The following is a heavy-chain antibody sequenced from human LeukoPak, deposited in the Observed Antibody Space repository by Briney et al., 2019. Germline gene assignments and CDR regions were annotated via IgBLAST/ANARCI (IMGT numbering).Heavy chain of an antibody. J-gene: IGHJ3*02. CDR3: ARGPYSYDSSGAFDI. D-gene: IGHD3-22*01. CDR2: SYYSGST. CDR1: GVSISSFY. Sequence: PSETLSLTCTVSGVSISSFYWSWIRQPPGRGLEWIGYSYYSGSTSYNPSLKSRVTISVDTSKNQFSLKLSSVTAADTAVYFCARGPYSYDSSGAFDIWGQGTMVTVSS. V-gene: IGHV4-59*08.